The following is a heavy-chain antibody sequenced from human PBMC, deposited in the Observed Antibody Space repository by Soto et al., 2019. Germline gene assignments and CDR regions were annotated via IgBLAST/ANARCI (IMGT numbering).Heavy chain of an antibody. J-gene: IGHJ4*02. D-gene: IGHD6-13*01. Sequence: GGSLRLSCAASGFTFSSYAMTWVRQAPGKGLEWVSAISSSGTGTYYAESVKGRSTISRDNSKNTLYLQMNSLRAEDTAVYFCAKGAGGSWRFDYWGQGTLVTVSS. CDR3: AKGAGGSWRFDY. CDR1: GFTFSSYA. V-gene: IGHV3-23*01. CDR2: ISSSGTGT.